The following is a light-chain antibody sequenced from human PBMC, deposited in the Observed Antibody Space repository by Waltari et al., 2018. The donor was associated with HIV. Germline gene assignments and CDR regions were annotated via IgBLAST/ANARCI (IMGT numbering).Light chain of an antibody. CDR1: RRDFGAYNH. CDR2: DVN. J-gene: IGLJ2*01. Sequence: QSALTQPRSVSGSPGHSVTIYCTGTRRDFGAYNHVSWYQQNPGRAPKLIIFDVNRRPSGFPDRFSGSKSGNTASLTISGLQAEDDADYFCSSYAGSYTVSFGGGTKLTVL. CDR3: SSYAGSYTVS. V-gene: IGLV2-11*01.